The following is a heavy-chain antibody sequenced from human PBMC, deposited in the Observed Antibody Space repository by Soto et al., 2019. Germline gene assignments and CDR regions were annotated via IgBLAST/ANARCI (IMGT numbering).Heavy chain of an antibody. D-gene: IGHD2-2*01. CDR1: GFTFSSYA. CDR2: ISGSGGST. Sequence: EVQLLESGGGLVQPGGSLRLSCAASGFTFSSYAMSWVRQAPGKGLEWVSAISGSGGSTYYADSVKGRFTISRDNSKNPLYLQMNSLRAEDTAVYYCAKTLVEYQLPHYYYGMDVWGQGTTVTVSS. CDR3: AKTLVEYQLPHYYYGMDV. J-gene: IGHJ6*02. V-gene: IGHV3-23*01.